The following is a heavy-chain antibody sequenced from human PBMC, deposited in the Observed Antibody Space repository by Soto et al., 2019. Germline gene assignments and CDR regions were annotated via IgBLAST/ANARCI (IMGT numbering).Heavy chain of an antibody. CDR1: GGSISSYY. D-gene: IGHD4-17*01. Sequence: SETLSLTCTVSGGSISSYYWSWIRQPPGKGLEWIGFIYYSGSTNYNPSLKSRVTISVDTSKNQFSLKLSSVTAADTAVYYCARDRGYGVHDAFDIWGQGTMVT. J-gene: IGHJ3*02. V-gene: IGHV4-59*01. CDR2: IYYSGST. CDR3: ARDRGYGVHDAFDI.